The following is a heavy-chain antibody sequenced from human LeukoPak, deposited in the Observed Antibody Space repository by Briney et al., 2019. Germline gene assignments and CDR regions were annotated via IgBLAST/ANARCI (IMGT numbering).Heavy chain of an antibody. J-gene: IGHJ4*02. V-gene: IGHV3-11*01. CDR3: ARDPYYYDSSGYGY. CDR2: ISSSGSTI. D-gene: IGHD3-22*01. CDR1: GFTFSDYY. Sequence: GGSLRLSCAASGFTFSDYYMSWIRQAPGKGLEWVSYISSSGSTIYYADSVKGRFTISRDNAKNSPYLQMNSLRAEDTAVYYCARDPYYYDSSGYGYWGQGTLVTVSS.